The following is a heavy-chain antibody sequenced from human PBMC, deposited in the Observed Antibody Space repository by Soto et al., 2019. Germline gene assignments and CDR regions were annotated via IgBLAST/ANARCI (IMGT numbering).Heavy chain of an antibody. D-gene: IGHD1-20*01. CDR2: IYYSGST. V-gene: IGHV4-31*03. J-gene: IGHJ4*02. CDR3: ARGSGPPYNWNDALFDY. CDR1: GGSISSGGYY. Sequence: PSETLSLTCTVSGGSISSGGYYWSWIRQHPGKGLEWIGYIYYSGSTYYNPSLKSRVTISVDTSKNQFSLKLSSVTAADTAVYYCARGSGPPYNWNDALFDYWGQGTLVTVSS.